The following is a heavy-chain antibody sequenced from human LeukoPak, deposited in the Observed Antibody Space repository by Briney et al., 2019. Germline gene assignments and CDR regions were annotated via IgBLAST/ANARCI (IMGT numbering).Heavy chain of an antibody. CDR2: MYYSGST. CDR1: GGSIRSNY. J-gene: IGHJ6*03. Sequence: PSETLSLTCTVSGGSIRSNYWSWIRQPPGKGLEWIGYMYYSGSTNYNPSLKSRVTISVDTSKNQFSLKLSSVTAADTAVYYCARGGLSYYYMDVWGKGTTVTVSS. CDR3: ARGGLSYYYMDV. V-gene: IGHV4-59*01.